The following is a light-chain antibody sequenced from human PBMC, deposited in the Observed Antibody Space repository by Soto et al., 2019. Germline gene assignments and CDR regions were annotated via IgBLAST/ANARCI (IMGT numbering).Light chain of an antibody. CDR3: CLYTTSRTYV. CDR1: SSDIGAYDY. Sequence: QSALTQPASMSGSPGQSITISCAGTSSDIGAYDYVSWHQQHPGKAPKVIIFDVSHRPLGVSNRFSGSKPGNTASLTISGRQAEDEAEYYCCLYTTSRTYVFAIGIKVTVL. V-gene: IGLV2-14*01. J-gene: IGLJ1*01. CDR2: DVS.